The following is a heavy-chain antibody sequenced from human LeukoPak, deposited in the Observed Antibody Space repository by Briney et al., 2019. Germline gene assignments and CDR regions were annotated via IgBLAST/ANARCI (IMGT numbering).Heavy chain of an antibody. CDR1: GGSISSYY. CDR2: IYYSGST. J-gene: IGHJ5*02. CDR3: ARETMIVVVWSPNPHWFDP. D-gene: IGHD3-22*01. Sequence: ASETLSLACTVSGGSISSYYWSWIRQPPGKGLEWIGYIYYSGSTNYNPSLKSRVTISVDTSKNQFSLKLSSVTAADTAVYYCARETMIVVVWSPNPHWFDPWGQGTLVTVSS. V-gene: IGHV4-59*01.